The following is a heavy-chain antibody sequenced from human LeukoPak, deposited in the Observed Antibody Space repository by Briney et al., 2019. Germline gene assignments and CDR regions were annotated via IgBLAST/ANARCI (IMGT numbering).Heavy chain of an antibody. J-gene: IGHJ4*02. CDR1: VGSISSDTYF. V-gene: IGHV4-61*02. D-gene: IGHD3-22*01. CDR2: LLTSGTT. Sequence: PSKTLSFTCTVSVGSISSDTYFCSWIRQPSVEGVEWIGRLLTSGTTHYNPSLKSRVTISVDTSKNQFSLKLNSVTAADTAVYYCARVDYSSAYSFDHWGQGTLVTVFS. CDR3: ARVDYSSAYSFDH.